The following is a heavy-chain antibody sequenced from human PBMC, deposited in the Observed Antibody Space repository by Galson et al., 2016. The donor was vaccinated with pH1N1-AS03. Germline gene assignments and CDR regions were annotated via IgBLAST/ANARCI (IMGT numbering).Heavy chain of an antibody. CDR2: IRSRGYGGTT. CDR3: ARGRGGHCIKGVRGDRFDL. CDR1: GFMFNEYA. D-gene: IGHD2-8*01. J-gene: IGHJ5*02. Sequence: SLRLSCAASGFMFNEYAMSWFRQAPGKGLEWVSFIRSRGYGGTTEYAASVKGRFAISRDDSKDVAYLQMDSLKIEDTGVYYCARGRGGHCIKGVRGDRFDLWGHGSLVTVSS. V-gene: IGHV3-49*03.